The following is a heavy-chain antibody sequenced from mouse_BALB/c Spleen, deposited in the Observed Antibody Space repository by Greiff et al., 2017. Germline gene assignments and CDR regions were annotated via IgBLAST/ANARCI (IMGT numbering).Heavy chain of an antibody. CDR2: ISDGGSYT. CDR1: GFTFSDYY. D-gene: IGHD4-1*01. CDR3: ARDPGGNWD. V-gene: IGHV5-4*02. J-gene: IGHJ4*01. Sequence: EVQLVESGGGLVKPGGSLKLSCAASGFTFSDYYMYWVRQTPEKRLEWVATISDGGSYTYYPDSVKGRFTISRDNAKNNLYLQMSSLKSEDTAMYYCARDPGGNWDWGQGTSVTVSS.